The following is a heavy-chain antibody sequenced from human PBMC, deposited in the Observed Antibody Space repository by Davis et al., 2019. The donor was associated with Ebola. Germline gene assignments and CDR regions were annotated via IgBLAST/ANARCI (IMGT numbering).Heavy chain of an antibody. Sequence: MPSETLSLTCTVSGGSISSYYWSWIRQPPGKGLEWIGYIYYSGSTNYNPSLKSRVTISVDTSKNQFSLKLSSVTAADTAVYYCARVLAGIYYYGMDVWGQGTTVTVSS. J-gene: IGHJ6*02. CDR3: ARVLAGIYYYGMDV. D-gene: IGHD2-8*02. CDR2: IYYSGST. V-gene: IGHV4-59*01. CDR1: GGSISSYY.